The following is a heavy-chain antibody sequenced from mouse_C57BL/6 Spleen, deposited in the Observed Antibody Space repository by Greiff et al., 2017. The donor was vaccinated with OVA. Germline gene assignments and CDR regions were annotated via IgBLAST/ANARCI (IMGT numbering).Heavy chain of an antibody. CDR1: GYTFTSYW. Sequence: QVQLQQPGAELVRPGSSVKLSCKASGYTFTSYWMDWVKQRPGQGLEWIGNIYPSDSETNYNQKFKDKATLTVDKSSSTAYMQLSSLTSEDSAVYYCATMVTTNYFDYWGQGTTLTVSS. CDR2: IYPSDSET. D-gene: IGHD2-2*01. V-gene: IGHV1-61*01. CDR3: ATMVTTNYFDY. J-gene: IGHJ2*01.